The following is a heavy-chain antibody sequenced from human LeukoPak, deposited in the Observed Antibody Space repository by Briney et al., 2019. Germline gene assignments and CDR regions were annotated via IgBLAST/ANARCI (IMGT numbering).Heavy chain of an antibody. V-gene: IGHV1-18*01. CDR3: ARRYCSGGSCYSGYYPPPNWFDP. CDR2: ISAYNGNT. J-gene: IGHJ5*02. CDR1: GYTFTSYG. D-gene: IGHD2-15*01. Sequence: ASVKVSCKASGYTFTSYGISWVRQAPGQGLEWMGWISAYNGNTNYAQKLQGRVTMTTDTSTSTAYMELRSLRSDDTAVYYCARRYCSGGSCYSGYYPPPNWFDPWGQGTLVTVSS.